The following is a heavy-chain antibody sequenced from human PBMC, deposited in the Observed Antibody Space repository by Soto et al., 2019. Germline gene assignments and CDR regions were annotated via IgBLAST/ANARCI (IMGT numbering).Heavy chain of an antibody. V-gene: IGHV3-23*01. CDR3: ARDGGDGYSHHAFDI. Sequence: PGGSLRLSCAASGFTFSTYAMAWVRQAPGKGLEWVSGVSASGLNTDYADPVKGRFYISRDNSKNTVSLHMNSLRAEDTALYYCARDGGDGYSHHAFDIWGQGTMVTVSS. D-gene: IGHD5-18*01. J-gene: IGHJ3*02. CDR1: GFTFSTYA. CDR2: VSASGLNT.